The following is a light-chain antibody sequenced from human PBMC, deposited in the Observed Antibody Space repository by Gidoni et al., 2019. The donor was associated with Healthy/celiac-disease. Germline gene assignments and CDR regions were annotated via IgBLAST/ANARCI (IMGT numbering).Light chain of an antibody. Sequence: DIQIAQSPPSVSASVGDRVTITCRASQGISSWLAWYPQKPGKAPKRLIDGATSLQRWVPSRFSGRGAGTDFTLTISRLQAEDFATYYCQQANSLPPLTFGGGTKVEIK. V-gene: IGKV1-12*01. CDR1: QGISSW. CDR2: GAT. J-gene: IGKJ4*01. CDR3: QQANSLPPLT.